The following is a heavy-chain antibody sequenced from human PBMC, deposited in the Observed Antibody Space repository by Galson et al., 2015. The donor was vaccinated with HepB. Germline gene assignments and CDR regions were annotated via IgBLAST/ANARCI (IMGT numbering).Heavy chain of an antibody. CDR3: AREDVRDIGSAFDI. Sequence: SLRLSCAASGFTVSRTYMSWVRQAPGKGLEWVSYISSSSSYTNYADSVKGRFTISRDNAKNSLYLQMNSLRAEDTAVYYCAREDVRDIGSAFDIWGQGTMVTVSS. CDR1: GFTVSRTY. V-gene: IGHV3-11*05. J-gene: IGHJ3*02. CDR2: ISSSSSYT.